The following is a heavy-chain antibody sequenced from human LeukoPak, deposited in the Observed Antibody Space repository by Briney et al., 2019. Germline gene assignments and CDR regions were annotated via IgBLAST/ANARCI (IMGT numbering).Heavy chain of an antibody. CDR1: GFTFNSYT. CDR3: ARSGYSSGWDY. V-gene: IGHV3-21*01. J-gene: IGHJ4*02. Sequence: GGSLRLSCAASGFTFNSYTMNWVRQAQRKGLEWVSFISSSSSYIYYADSVKGRFTISRDNAKNSLHLQMNSLRAEDTAVYYCARSGYSSGWDYWGQGTLVTVSS. CDR2: ISSSSSYI. D-gene: IGHD6-19*01.